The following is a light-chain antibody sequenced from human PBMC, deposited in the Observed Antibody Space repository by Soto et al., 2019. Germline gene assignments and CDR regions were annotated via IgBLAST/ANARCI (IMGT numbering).Light chain of an antibody. CDR2: RVT. Sequence: QSALTQPASVSGSPGQSITVSCTGSSSDIGAYNYVSWYQHHPGEAPKLMIYRVTKRPSGVSSRFSGSKSGNTASLTISGLQAEDECHYYCSSYTTADTVIFGGGTKLIVL. CDR3: SSYTTADTVI. CDR1: SSDIGAYNY. J-gene: IGLJ2*01. V-gene: IGLV2-14*01.